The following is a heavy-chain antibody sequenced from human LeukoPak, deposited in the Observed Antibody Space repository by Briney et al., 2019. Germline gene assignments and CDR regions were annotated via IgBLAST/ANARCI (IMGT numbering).Heavy chain of an antibody. Sequence: TGGSLRLSCAASGFTFSSYWMSWVRQAPGKGLEWVANIKKDGSEKYYVDSVKGRFTISRDNAKNSLSLQMNSLRVEDTAVYYCAIDHGSGSYWEGFDPWGQGTLVTVSS. D-gene: IGHD3-10*01. V-gene: IGHV3-7*01. J-gene: IGHJ5*02. CDR1: GFTFSSYW. CDR3: AIDHGSGSYWEGFDP. CDR2: IKKDGSEK.